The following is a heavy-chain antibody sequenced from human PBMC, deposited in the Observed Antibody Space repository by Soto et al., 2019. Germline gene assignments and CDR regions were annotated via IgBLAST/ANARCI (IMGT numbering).Heavy chain of an antibody. CDR1: GDSFSSNSAA. D-gene: IGHD3-3*01. J-gene: IGHJ4*02. CDR2: TYYRSKWYN. CDR3: ARDRNFDFWSGYYFDY. Sequence: PSQTLSLTCAISGDSFSSNSAAWNWIRQSPSRGFEWLGRTYYRSKWYNDYAVSVKSRITINPDTSKNQFSLQLNSVTPEDTAVYYCARDRNFDFWSGYYFDYWGQGTLVTVSS. V-gene: IGHV6-1*01.